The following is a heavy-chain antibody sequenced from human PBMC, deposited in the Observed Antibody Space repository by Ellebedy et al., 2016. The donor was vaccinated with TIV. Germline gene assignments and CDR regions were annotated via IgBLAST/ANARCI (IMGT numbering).Heavy chain of an antibody. CDR2: ISSSGTTF. J-gene: IGHJ4*02. V-gene: IGHV3-11*01. D-gene: IGHD1-14*01. CDR1: GFSFSDYH. Sequence: PGGSLRLSCVTSGFSFSDYHMNWVRQPPGKGLEWVSYISSSGTTFYHAVSVQGRSTVSSDNAKNSLFLQMTSLGAEDTATYYCARGVPEEGAGTAFQIWGQGILVTVSS. CDR3: ARGVPEEGAGTAFQI.